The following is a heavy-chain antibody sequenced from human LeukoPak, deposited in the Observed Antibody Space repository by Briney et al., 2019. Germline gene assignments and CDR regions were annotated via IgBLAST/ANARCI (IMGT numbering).Heavy chain of an antibody. CDR2: IYYSGST. J-gene: IGHJ4*02. CDR1: GGSLSSYY. D-gene: IGHD3-22*01. Sequence: SETLSLTCTVCGGSLSSYYWSWIRQPPGKGLEWMGYIYYSGSTNYNPSLKSRVTISVDTSKNQFSLKLSSVTAADTAVYYCARYDSSGYYPQFDYWGQGTLVTVSS. CDR3: ARYDSSGYYPQFDY. V-gene: IGHV4-59*01.